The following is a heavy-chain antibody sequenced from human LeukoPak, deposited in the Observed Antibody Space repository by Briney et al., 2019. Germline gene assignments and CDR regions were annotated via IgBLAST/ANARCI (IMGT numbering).Heavy chain of an antibody. Sequence: ASVKVSCKASGYIFTAYYMHWVRQAPGQGLEWMGWINPSSGGTNYAQKFQGRVTMTRDTSISTAYMELSRLRSDDTAVYYCARDTSYGSGSYWFDPWGQGTLVTVSS. CDR1: GYIFTAYY. CDR3: ARDTSYGSGSYWFDP. V-gene: IGHV1-2*02. J-gene: IGHJ5*02. CDR2: INPSSGGT. D-gene: IGHD3-10*01.